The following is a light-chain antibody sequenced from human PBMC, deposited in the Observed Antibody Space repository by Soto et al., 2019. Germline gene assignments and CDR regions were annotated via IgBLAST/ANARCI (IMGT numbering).Light chain of an antibody. Sequence: QSALTQPASVSGSPGQSITISCTGTSSGVGGYNYVSWYQQHPGKAPKLMIYDVSNRPSGVSNRFSGSKSGNTASLTISGLQAEDETDYYCSSYTSSSTLDVFGTGTKLTVL. V-gene: IGLV2-14*01. CDR2: DVS. CDR3: SSYTSSSTLDV. J-gene: IGLJ1*01. CDR1: SSGVGGYNY.